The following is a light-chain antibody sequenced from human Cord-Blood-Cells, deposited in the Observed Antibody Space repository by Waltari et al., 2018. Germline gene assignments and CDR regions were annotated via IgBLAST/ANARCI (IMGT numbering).Light chain of an antibody. J-gene: IGLJ1*01. CDR3: CSYAGSSTFYV. Sequence: QSALTQPASVSGSPGQSITISCTGTSSDVGSYNLVSWYQQHPGKAPKLMIYEGSKRPSGVSKRFSGYKAGNTASLTISGLQAEDEADYYCCSYAGSSTFYVCGTGTKVTVL. V-gene: IGLV2-23*01. CDR2: EGS. CDR1: SSDVGSYNL.